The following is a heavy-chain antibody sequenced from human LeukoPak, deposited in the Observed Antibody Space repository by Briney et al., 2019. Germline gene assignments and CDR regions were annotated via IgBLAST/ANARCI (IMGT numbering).Heavy chain of an antibody. CDR3: TSGLELDY. CDR1: GFTFSSYG. Sequence: GGSLRLSCAASGFTFSSYGMHWVRQAPGKGLEWVANIKQDGSEKNYVDSVKGRFTISRDNAKNSLYLQMNSLRAEDMAVYYCTSGLELDYWGQGTLVTVSS. CDR2: IKQDGSEK. V-gene: IGHV3-7*03. J-gene: IGHJ4*02.